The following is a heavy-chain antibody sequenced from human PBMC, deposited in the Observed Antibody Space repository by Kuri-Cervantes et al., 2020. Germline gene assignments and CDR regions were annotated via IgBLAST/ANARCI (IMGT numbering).Heavy chain of an antibody. J-gene: IGHJ2*01. V-gene: IGHV3-7*01. D-gene: IGHD2-21*02. Sequence: GESLKISCAASGLTFSNYWMSWVRQAPGKGLEWVANIKQDGSEKYYVDSVKGRFTISRDNAKNSLFLEMNSLRVEDTAMYYCVKLVVVTATYWYFDLWGRGTLVTVSS. CDR2: IKQDGSEK. CDR3: VKLVVVTATYWYFDL. CDR1: GLTFSNYW.